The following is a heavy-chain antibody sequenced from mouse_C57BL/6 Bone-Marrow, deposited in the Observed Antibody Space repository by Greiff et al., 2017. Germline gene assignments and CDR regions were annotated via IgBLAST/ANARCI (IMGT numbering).Heavy chain of an antibody. D-gene: IGHD2-3*01. CDR2: INPNNGGT. V-gene: IGHV1-26*01. Sequence: VQLKQSGPELVKPGASVKISCKASGYTFTDYYMNWVKQSHGKSLEWIGDINPNNGGTSYNQKFKGKATLTVDKSSSTAYMELRSLTSEDSAVYYCARDDGYLWYFDVWGTGTTVTVSS. CDR1: GYTFTDYY. CDR3: ARDDGYLWYFDV. J-gene: IGHJ1*03.